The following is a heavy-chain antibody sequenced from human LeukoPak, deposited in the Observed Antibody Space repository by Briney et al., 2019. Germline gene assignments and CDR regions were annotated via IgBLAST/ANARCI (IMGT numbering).Heavy chain of an antibody. J-gene: IGHJ4*02. V-gene: IGHV1-69*13. CDR2: VIPIFGTA. Sequence: ASVKVSCKASGGTFSSYAISWVRQAPGQGLEWMGGVIPIFGTANYAQKFQGRVTITADESTSTAYMELSSLRSDDTAVYYCARDGFEYSSSSRSDYWGQGTLVTVSS. D-gene: IGHD6-6*01. CDR3: ARDGFEYSSSSRSDY. CDR1: GGTFSSYA.